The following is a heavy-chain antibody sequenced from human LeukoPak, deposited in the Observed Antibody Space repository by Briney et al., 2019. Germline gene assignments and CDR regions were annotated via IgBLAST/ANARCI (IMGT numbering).Heavy chain of an antibody. CDR2: ISFDGSNK. J-gene: IGHJ6*03. CDR3: AKCSGWFVRGKDYYYYYMDV. D-gene: IGHD6-19*01. CDR1: GFTFSTYA. V-gene: IGHV3-30*04. Sequence: GGSLRLSCAASGFTFSTYAMHWVRQAPGKGLEWVAVISFDGSNKDYADSVKGRFTISRDNSKNTLYLQMNSLRAEDTAVYYCAKCSGWFVRGKDYYYYYMDVWGKGTTVTVSS.